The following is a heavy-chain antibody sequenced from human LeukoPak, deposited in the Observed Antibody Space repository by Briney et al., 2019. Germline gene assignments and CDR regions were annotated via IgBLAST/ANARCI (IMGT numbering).Heavy chain of an antibody. Sequence: SETLSLTCTVSGGSISSYYWSWIRQPPGKGLEWIGYIYYSGSTNYNPSLKSRVTISVDTSKNQFSLKLRSVTAADTAVYYCARDLNSSGWYVYWGQGTLVTVSS. V-gene: IGHV4-59*01. J-gene: IGHJ4*02. CDR1: GGSISSYY. CDR2: IYYSGST. D-gene: IGHD6-19*01. CDR3: ARDLNSSGWYVY.